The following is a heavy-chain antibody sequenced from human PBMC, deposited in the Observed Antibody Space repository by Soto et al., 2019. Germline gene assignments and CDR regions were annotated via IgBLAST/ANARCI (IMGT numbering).Heavy chain of an antibody. D-gene: IGHD3-10*02. CDR1: GFTFSSYA. J-gene: IGHJ6*02. CDR2: ISGSGGST. Sequence: GGSLRLSCAASGFTFSSYAMSWVRQAPGKGLEWVSAISGSGGSTYYADSVKGRFTISRDNSKNTLYLQMNSLRAEDTAVYYFAKEKVLSVYPGMFFGMDVWGQGTTVTVSS. CDR3: AKEKVLSVYPGMFFGMDV. V-gene: IGHV3-23*01.